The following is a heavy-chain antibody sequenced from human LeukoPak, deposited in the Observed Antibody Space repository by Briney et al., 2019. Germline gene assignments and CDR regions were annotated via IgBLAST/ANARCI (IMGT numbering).Heavy chain of an antibody. V-gene: IGHV1-69*13. CDR3: ARTGVGGVIVGYFDY. CDR2: IIPIFGTA. CDR1: GGTFSSYA. Sequence: SVKVSCKASGGTFSSYAISWVRQAPGQGLEWMGGIIPIFGTANYAQKFQGRVTITADESTSAAYMELSSLRSEDTAVYYCARTGVGGVIVGYFDYWGQGTLVTVSS. J-gene: IGHJ4*02. D-gene: IGHD3-16*02.